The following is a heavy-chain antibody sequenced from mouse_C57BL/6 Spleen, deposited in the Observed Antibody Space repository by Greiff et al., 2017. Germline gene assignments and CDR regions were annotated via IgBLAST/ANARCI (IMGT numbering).Heavy chain of an antibody. CDR1: GYSITSGYY. CDR3: AMDAMDY. CDR2: ISYDGSN. V-gene: IGHV3-6*01. Sequence: VQLQQSGPGLVKPSQSLSLTCSVTGYSITSGYYWNWIRQFPGNKLEWMGYISYDGSNNYNPSLKNRISITRDTSKNQFFLKLNSVTTEDTATYYCAMDAMDYWGQGTSVTVSS. J-gene: IGHJ4*01.